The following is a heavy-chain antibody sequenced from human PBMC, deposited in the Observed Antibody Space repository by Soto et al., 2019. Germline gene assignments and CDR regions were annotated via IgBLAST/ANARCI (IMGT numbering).Heavy chain of an antibody. J-gene: IGHJ4*02. CDR2: IRTNSRGATT. CDR1: GFVFGDYE. CDR3: TRGVVIGY. V-gene: IGHV3-49*03. Sequence: EVQVVESGGGLVQPGRSLRLSCTTSGFVFGDYEMSWFRQAPGKGLEWVGFIRTNSRGATTEYAASVRGRFTISRDDSKSVAYLQMNSLKIDDTAVYYCTRGVVIGYWGQGTLVTVSS.